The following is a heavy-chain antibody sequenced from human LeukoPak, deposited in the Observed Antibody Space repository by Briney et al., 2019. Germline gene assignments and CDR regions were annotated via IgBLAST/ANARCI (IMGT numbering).Heavy chain of an antibody. CDR3: TTTSVSCGGDCYSYYY. Sequence: GSLRLSCAASSFTFSNGWMNWVRQAPGKGLEWVGRIKTKTDGGTTDYAAPVKGRFTISRDDSKNTLYLQMNSLKTEDTAVYYCTTTSVSCGGDCYSYYYWGQGTLVTVSS. J-gene: IGHJ4*02. V-gene: IGHV3-15*07. CDR2: IKTKTDGGTT. D-gene: IGHD2-21*02. CDR1: SFTFSNGW.